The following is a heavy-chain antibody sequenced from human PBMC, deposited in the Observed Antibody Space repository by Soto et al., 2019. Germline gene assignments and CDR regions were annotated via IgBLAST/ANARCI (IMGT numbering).Heavy chain of an antibody. V-gene: IGHV3-49*04. D-gene: IGHD5-12*01. CDR2: IRRNAYGGIT. Sequence: SLRLSCTTSGFTFGDYALSWVRQAPGKGLEWVGFIRRNAYGGITDYAASVKGRFTISRDDSKSIAYLQMNSLRADDTAVYFCAKWDGYGDSWGQGTLVTVSS. CDR3: AKWDGYGDS. CDR1: GFTFGDYA. J-gene: IGHJ5*01.